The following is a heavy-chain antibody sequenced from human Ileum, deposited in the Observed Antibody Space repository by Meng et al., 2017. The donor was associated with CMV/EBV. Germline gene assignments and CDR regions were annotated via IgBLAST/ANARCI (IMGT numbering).Heavy chain of an antibody. J-gene: IGHJ5*02. V-gene: IGHV4-59*01. Sequence: SETLFLTCTVSGGSISTYYWSWIRQPPGKGLEWIGYIFYSGTTNYNPSLKGRVTISLDTSNNQFSLTLRSVTAADTAVYYCARVVDTAMNNWFDPWGQGTPVTVSS. CDR3: ARVVDTAMNNWFDP. CDR2: IFYSGTT. CDR1: GGSISTYY. D-gene: IGHD5-18*01.